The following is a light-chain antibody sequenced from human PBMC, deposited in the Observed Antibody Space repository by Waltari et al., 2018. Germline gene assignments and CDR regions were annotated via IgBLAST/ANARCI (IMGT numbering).Light chain of an antibody. J-gene: IGLJ1*01. V-gene: IGLV2-14*01. CDR3: MSYAGSNSFFV. Sequence: QSALTQPASVSGSPGQSLTISCPGTSNDLGGYDPFSWYPQPPGKAPKVIVSGVTSRPSGISNRFSGSKSGNTASLTISGLQAEDEADYYCMSYAGSNSFFVFGTGTKVTVL. CDR2: GVT. CDR1: SNDLGGYDP.